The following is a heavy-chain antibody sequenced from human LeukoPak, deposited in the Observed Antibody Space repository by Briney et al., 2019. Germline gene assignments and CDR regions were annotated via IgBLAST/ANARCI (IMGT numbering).Heavy chain of an antibody. CDR1: GGSISSSTYY. D-gene: IGHD6-13*01. CDR2: ITYSGST. Sequence: PSETLSLTCTVSGGSISSSTYYWAWIRQSPGKGLEWIGSITYSGSTYYNPSLESRVTISVDTSKNQFSLRLISVTAVDTAVYYCARLSSSWILDYWGQGTLVTVSS. J-gene: IGHJ4*02. CDR3: ARLSSSWILDY. V-gene: IGHV4-39*01.